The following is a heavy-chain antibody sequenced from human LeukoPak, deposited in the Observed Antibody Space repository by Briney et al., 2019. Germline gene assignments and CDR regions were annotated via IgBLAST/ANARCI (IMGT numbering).Heavy chain of an antibody. CDR1: GYTFTSYY. J-gene: IGHJ6*02. D-gene: IGHD5-12*01. V-gene: IGHV1-46*01. CDR2: INPSGGST. Sequence: ASVKVSCKASGYTFTSYYMHWVRPAPGQGLEWMGIINPSGGSTSYAQKFQGRVTMTRDTSTSTVYMELSSLRSEDTAVYYCAREPASGYDSPVYYYYGMDVWGQGTTVTVSS. CDR3: AREPASGYDSPVYYYYGMDV.